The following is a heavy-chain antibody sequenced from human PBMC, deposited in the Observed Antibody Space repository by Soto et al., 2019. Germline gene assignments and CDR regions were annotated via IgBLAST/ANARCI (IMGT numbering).Heavy chain of an antibody. CDR2: MFYSGST. J-gene: IGHJ4*02. CDR1: GGSISSGGYY. Sequence: QVQLQESGPGLVKPSQTLSLTCTVSGGSISSGGYYWSWIRQYPGKGLEWIGYMFYSGSTYYSPSLKSRVTISADRSKKQFSLKLTSVTAADTAIYYCARGRYYYDTSGYAHFDYWGQGTLVTVSS. D-gene: IGHD3-22*01. V-gene: IGHV4-31*03. CDR3: ARGRYYYDTSGYAHFDY.